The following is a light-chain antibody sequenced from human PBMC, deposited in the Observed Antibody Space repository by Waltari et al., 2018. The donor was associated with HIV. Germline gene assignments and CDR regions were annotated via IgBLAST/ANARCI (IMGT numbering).Light chain of an antibody. Sequence: QSVLTQPPSVSGAPGQRVTISCTGSSSNIGAGYDVHWYQQLPGTAPKLLIYGNLNRPSGVPDRFSGSKSGTSASLAITGLQAEDEAYYYCQSYDSSLSGSVFGGGTKLTVL. V-gene: IGLV1-40*01. J-gene: IGLJ2*01. CDR3: QSYDSSLSGSV. CDR1: SSNIGAGYD. CDR2: GNL.